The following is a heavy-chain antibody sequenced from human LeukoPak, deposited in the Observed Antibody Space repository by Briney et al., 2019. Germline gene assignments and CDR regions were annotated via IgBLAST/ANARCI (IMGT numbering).Heavy chain of an antibody. D-gene: IGHD6-6*01. Sequence: QPGGSLRLSCAASGFTFSSYSMNWVRQAPGKGLEWVSYISSSSSTIYYADSVKGRFTISRDNAKNSLYLQMNSLRAEDTAVYYCVQLVPIDYWGQGTLVTVSS. CDR2: ISSSSSTI. V-gene: IGHV3-48*01. J-gene: IGHJ4*02. CDR1: GFTFSSYS. CDR3: VQLVPIDY.